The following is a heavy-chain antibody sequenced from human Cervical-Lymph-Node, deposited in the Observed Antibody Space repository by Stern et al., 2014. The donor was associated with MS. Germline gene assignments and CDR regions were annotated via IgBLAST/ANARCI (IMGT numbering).Heavy chain of an antibody. CDR2: IYSSGST. V-gene: IGHV4-59*01. J-gene: IGHJ5*02. CDR1: GGSIRSYY. CDR3: ARFISGYRNWFDP. Sequence: QVQLQESGPGLVKPSETLSLTCTVSGGSIRSYYWSWIRQPPGKGLEWIGYIYSSGSTNYNPSLKSRVSISLDTSKNQLSLNLSSVTAADTAVYYCARFISGYRNWFDPWGQGALVTVSS. D-gene: IGHD3-22*01.